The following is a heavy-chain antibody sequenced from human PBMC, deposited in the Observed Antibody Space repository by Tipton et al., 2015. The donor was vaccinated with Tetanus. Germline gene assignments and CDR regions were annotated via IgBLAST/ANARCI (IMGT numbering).Heavy chain of an antibody. V-gene: IGHV4-30-4*01. Sequence: TLSLTCTVSGASFSSGDYYWSWIRKPPGKDLEWIGYIYQTGTTYYNPSLTGRVSMSLDTSKQQFSLSLTSATAADTAVYYCARGWSECSSWSCSPFDSWGQGTLVTVSS. D-gene: IGHD2-2*01. J-gene: IGHJ4*02. CDR2: IYQTGTT. CDR1: GASFSSGDYY. CDR3: ARGWSECSSWSCSPFDS.